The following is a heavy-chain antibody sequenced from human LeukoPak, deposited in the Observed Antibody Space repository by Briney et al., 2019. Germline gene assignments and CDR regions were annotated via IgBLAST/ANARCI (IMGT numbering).Heavy chain of an antibody. CDR3: ARGDTAYYYYYGMDV. Sequence: SETLSLTCAVYGGSFSGYYWSWIRQPPGKGLEWIGEINHSGSTNYNPSLKSRVTISVDTSKNQFSLMLSSVTAADTAVYYCARGDTAYYYYYGMDVWGQGTTVTVSS. CDR1: GGSFSGYY. V-gene: IGHV4-34*01. J-gene: IGHJ6*02. CDR2: INHSGST.